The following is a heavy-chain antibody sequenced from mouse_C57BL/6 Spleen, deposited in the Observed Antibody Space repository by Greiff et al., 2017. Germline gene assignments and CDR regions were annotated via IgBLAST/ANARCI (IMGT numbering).Heavy chain of an antibody. CDR1: GFTFSDYG. Sequence: EVQGVESGGGLVKPGGSLKLSCAASGFTFSDYGMHWVRQAPEKGLEWVASISSGSSNIYYADTVKGRFTISRDNAKNTLFLQMTSLRSEDTAMYYCARDYGSSPYYFDYWGQGTTLTVSS. CDR3: ARDYGSSPYYFDY. J-gene: IGHJ2*01. D-gene: IGHD1-1*01. V-gene: IGHV5-17*01. CDR2: ISSGSSNI.